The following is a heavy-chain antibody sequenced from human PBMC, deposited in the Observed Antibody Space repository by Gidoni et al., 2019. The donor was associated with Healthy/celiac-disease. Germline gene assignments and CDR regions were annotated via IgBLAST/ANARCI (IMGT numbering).Heavy chain of an antibody. D-gene: IGHD4-17*01. Sequence: QVQLQQLGAGLLKPSETLSLTCAVYGGSFSGYYWSWIRQLPGKGLEWIGEINHSGSTNYNPSLKSRVTIAVDTSKNQFSLKLSSVTAADTAVYYCATPTTVTTKDFQHWGQGTLVTVSS. V-gene: IGHV4-34*01. CDR3: ATPTTVTTKDFQH. CDR2: INHSGST. J-gene: IGHJ1*01. CDR1: GGSFSGYY.